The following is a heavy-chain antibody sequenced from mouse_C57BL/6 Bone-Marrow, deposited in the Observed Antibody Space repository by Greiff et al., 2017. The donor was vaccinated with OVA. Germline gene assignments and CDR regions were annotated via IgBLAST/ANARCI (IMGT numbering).Heavy chain of an antibody. J-gene: IGHJ2*01. CDR3: ARWLRRDFDD. CDR2: IYPGDGDT. D-gene: IGHD1-1*01. CDR1: GYAFSSSW. Sequence: QVQLQQSGPELVKPGASVTISCKASGYAFSSSWMNWVKQRPGKGLEWIGRIYPGDGDTNYHGKFKGKATLTADKSYSTSYIQLSSLTSEDSAVYFCARWLRRDFDDWGQGTTLTVSS. V-gene: IGHV1-82*01.